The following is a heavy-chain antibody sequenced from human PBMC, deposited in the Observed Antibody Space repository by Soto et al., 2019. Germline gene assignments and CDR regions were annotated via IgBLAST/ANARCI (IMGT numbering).Heavy chain of an antibody. V-gene: IGHV1-69*01. CDR1: GGSFSDYA. D-gene: IGHD3-3*01. Sequence: QVQLVQSGAALKKPGSSVRVSCKASGGSFSDYAISWVRQAPGQGLEWVGGIIPMLGTPNYAPELQGRVTITADASTSAVYMEVSRLRAGNTAVYYCARDPQKYYDLGVDVWGQGTTDIVSS. CDR2: IIPMLGTP. J-gene: IGHJ6*02. CDR3: ARDPQKYYDLGVDV.